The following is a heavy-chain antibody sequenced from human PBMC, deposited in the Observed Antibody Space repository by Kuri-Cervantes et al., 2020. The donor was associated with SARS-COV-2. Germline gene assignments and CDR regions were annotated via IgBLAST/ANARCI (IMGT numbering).Heavy chain of an antibody. CDR2: ISSSGSTI. D-gene: IGHD6-19*01. J-gene: IGHJ4*02. CDR3: AKDIRSSGWSIDY. CDR1: GFTFSDYY. V-gene: IGHV3-11*01. Sequence: GGSLRLSCAASGFTFSDYYMSWIRQAPGKGLEWVSYISSSGSTIYYADSVKGQFTISRDNAKNSLYLQMNSLRAEDTAVYYCAKDIRSSGWSIDYWGQGTLVTVSS.